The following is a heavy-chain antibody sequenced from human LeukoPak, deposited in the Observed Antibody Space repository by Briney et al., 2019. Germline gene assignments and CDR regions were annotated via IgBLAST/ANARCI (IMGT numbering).Heavy chain of an antibody. V-gene: IGHV3-30*04. J-gene: IGHJ4*02. CDR1: GFTFSNYA. CDR3: ARCPYYDSSGYYQFDY. CDR2: ISYDGSNK. Sequence: GRSLRLSCAASGFTFSNYATHWVRQAPGKGLEWVAVISYDGSNKYYADSVKGRFTISRDNSKNTLYLQMNSLRAEDTAVYYCARCPYYDSSGYYQFDYWGQGTLVSVSS. D-gene: IGHD3-22*01.